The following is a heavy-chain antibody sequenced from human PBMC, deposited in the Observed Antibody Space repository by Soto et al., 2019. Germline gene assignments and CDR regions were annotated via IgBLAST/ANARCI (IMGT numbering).Heavy chain of an antibody. D-gene: IGHD2-2*01. Sequence: GGSLRLSCAASGFTFSSYWMSWVRQAPGKGLEWVANIKQDGSEKYYVDSVKGRFTISRDNAKNSLYLQMNSLRAEDTAVYYCARDPTRYCSSTSCRRPFDYWGQGTLVTVSS. CDR1: GFTFSSYW. CDR2: IKQDGSEK. J-gene: IGHJ4*02. V-gene: IGHV3-7*01. CDR3: ARDPTRYCSSTSCRRPFDY.